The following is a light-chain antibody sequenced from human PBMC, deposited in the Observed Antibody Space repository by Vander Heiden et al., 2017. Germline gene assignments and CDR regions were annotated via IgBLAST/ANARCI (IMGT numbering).Light chain of an antibody. CDR1: QSISSY. CDR3: QQSYNTPYT. V-gene: IGKV1-39*01. Sequence: PSSLSASVGDRVTITCRASQSISSYLNWYQQKPGKAPKLLIYAASSLQSGVPSRFSGSGSGTDFTLTISSLQPEDFATYYCQQSYNTPYTFGQGTKLEIK. J-gene: IGKJ2*01. CDR2: AAS.